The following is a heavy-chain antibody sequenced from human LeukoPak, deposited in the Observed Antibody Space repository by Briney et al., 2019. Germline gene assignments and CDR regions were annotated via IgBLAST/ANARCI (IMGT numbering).Heavy chain of an antibody. CDR2: IYSGGST. D-gene: IGHD3-3*01. Sequence: GGSLRLSCAASGFTVSSNYMSRVRQAPGKGLEWVSVIYSGGSTYYADSVKGRFTISRDNSKNTLYLQMNSLRAEDTAVYYCARDPLRLGAFDIWGQGTMVTVSS. CDR3: ARDPLRLGAFDI. CDR1: GFTVSSNY. V-gene: IGHV3-66*01. J-gene: IGHJ3*02.